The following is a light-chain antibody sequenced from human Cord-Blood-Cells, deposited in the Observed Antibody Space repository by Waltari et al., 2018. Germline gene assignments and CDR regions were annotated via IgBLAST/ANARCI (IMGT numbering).Light chain of an antibody. CDR2: EGS. V-gene: IGLV2-23*01. CDR3: CSYAGSWV. Sequence: QSALTQPASVSGSPGQSITLSCTGTRSAVGRYNLVSWYQQHPGKAPKLMMYEGSKRPSGVSNRFSGSKSGNTASLTISGLQAEDEADYYCCSYAGSWVFGGGTKLTVL. CDR1: RSAVGRYNL. J-gene: IGLJ3*02.